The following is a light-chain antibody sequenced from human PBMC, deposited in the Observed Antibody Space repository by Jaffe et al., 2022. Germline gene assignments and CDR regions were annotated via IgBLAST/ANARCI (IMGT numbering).Light chain of an antibody. CDR3: QQYGASPPSIT. Sequence: EIVLTQSPGTLSLSPGERATLSCRASQSVTSRYLSWYQQKPGQAPRLLVYGASIRATGIPDRFSGSGSGTDFTLTISRLEPEDFAVYYCQQYGASPPSITFGQGTRLEIK. V-gene: IGKV3-20*01. CDR2: GAS. CDR1: QSVTSRY. J-gene: IGKJ5*01.